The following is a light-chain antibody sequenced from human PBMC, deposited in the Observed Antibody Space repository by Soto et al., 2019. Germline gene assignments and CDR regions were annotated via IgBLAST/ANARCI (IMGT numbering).Light chain of an antibody. J-gene: IGLJ1*01. CDR2: EVS. Sequence: QSALTQPPSASGSPGQSVTISCTGTSSDIGGYNYVSWYQQHPGKAPKLMIYEVSKRPSGVPDRFSGSKSGNTAPLTVSGLQAEDEADYYCSSYAGSNNYVFGSGTKVTGL. CDR3: SSYAGSNNYV. V-gene: IGLV2-8*01. CDR1: SSDIGGYNY.